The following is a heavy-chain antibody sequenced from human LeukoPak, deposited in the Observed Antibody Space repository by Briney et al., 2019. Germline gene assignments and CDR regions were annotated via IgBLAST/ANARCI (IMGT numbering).Heavy chain of an antibody. D-gene: IGHD3-16*02. CDR3: ARRGLLSTPDAFDI. Sequence: SETLSLTCTVSGVSISSSSYYWGRIPPPPGKGLEWIGSIYYSGSTYYNPSLKSRVTISVDTSKNQFSLKVSSVTAADTAVYYCARRGLLSTPDAFDIWGQGTMVTVSS. CDR1: GVSISSSSYY. V-gene: IGHV4-39*01. J-gene: IGHJ3*02. CDR2: IYYSGST.